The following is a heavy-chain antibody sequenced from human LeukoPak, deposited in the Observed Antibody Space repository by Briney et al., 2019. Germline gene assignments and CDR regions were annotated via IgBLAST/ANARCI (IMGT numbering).Heavy chain of an antibody. CDR1: GFTMRTYG. CDR2: TPSGGDNT. V-gene: IGHV3-11*01. CDR3: ARGSSASRS. J-gene: IGHJ1*01. D-gene: IGHD6-25*01. Sequence: GGSLRLSCAASGFTMRTYGMSWVRQAPGKGLEWVSGTPSGGDNTYYADSVKGRFTISRDNAKNSLYLEMNSLRADDTAVYYCARGSSASRSWGQGTLVIVSS.